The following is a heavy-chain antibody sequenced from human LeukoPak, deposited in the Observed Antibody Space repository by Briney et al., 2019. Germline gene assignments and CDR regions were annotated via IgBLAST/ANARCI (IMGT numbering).Heavy chain of an antibody. V-gene: IGHV1-18*01. D-gene: IGHD3-10*01. Sequence: ASVKVSCKASGYTFTSYGISWVRQAPGQGLEWMGWISTYNGNTNYAQKLQDRDTITTDTATSTAYMELRGLRSDDTAVYYCARGPSGSYYPHYFDYWGQGTLVTVSS. CDR2: ISTYNGNT. J-gene: IGHJ4*02. CDR1: GYTFTSYG. CDR3: ARGPSGSYYPHYFDY.